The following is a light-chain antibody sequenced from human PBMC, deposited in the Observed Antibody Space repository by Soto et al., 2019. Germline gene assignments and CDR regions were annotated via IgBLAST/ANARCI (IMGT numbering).Light chain of an antibody. CDR3: LQNYNYPLT. CDR1: QGIRND. CDR2: GAS. Sequence: AIQMTQSPSPLSASVGDRVTITCRASQGIRNDLGWYQQKPGKAPKLLIYGASSFQSGVPSRFSGSGSGTDFTLTISSLQPEDFATYYCLQNYNYPLTFGQGTKVEI. J-gene: IGKJ1*01. V-gene: IGKV1-6*01.